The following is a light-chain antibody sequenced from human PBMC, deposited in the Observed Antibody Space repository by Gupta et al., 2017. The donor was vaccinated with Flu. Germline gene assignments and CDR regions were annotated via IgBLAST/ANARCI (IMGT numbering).Light chain of an antibody. CDR1: KLGDKY. Sequence: SYELPHPPPFSFPPGPPPSITCSGDKLGDKYAYWYQQKPGQSPVLVIYQDSKRPSGIPERFSGSNSGNTATLTISGTQAMDEADYYCQAWDSSTVVFGGGTKLTVL. CDR2: QDS. V-gene: IGLV3-1*01. CDR3: QAWDSSTVV. J-gene: IGLJ2*01.